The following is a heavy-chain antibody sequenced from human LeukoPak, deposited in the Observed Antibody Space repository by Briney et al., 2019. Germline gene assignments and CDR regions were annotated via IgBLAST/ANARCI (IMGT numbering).Heavy chain of an antibody. CDR1: GFTFSSYA. CDR2: ISSNGGSA. J-gene: IGHJ4*02. Sequence: GGSLRLSCAASGFTFSSYAMRWVRQAPGKGLEYVSAISSNGGSAYYASSVKGRFTISRDNSKNTLYLQMGSLRAEDMAVYYCARCYYDSSGYPTQDYWGQGTLVTVSS. V-gene: IGHV3-64*01. CDR3: ARCYYDSSGYPTQDY. D-gene: IGHD3-22*01.